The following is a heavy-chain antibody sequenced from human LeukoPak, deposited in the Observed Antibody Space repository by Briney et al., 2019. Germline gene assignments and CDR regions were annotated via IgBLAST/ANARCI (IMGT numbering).Heavy chain of an antibody. V-gene: IGHV3-43*02. J-gene: IGHJ6*02. D-gene: IGHD5-24*01. CDR2: ISGDGGST. Sequence: PGGSLRLSCAASGFTFDDYALHWVRQAPGKGLEWVSLISGDGGSTYYADSVKGRFTISRDSSKNSLYLQMNSLRTEDTALYYCAKALEPWRCLPTTYYGMDVWGQGTTVTVSS. CDR1: GFTFDDYA. CDR3: AKALEPWRCLPTTYYGMDV.